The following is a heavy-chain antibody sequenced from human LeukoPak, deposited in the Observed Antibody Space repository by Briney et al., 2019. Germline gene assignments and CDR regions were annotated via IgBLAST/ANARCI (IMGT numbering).Heavy chain of an antibody. CDR3: AAYSSSSGWLDP. D-gene: IGHD6-6*01. CDR2: IQQDGSEK. Sequence: GGPLRLSCGASGFTISRFWMTWVRQAPGKGLEGVANIQQDGSEKYYVDSVKGRFTISRDNAKNLLYLQMNSLRAEDTALYYCAAYSSSSGWLDPWGQGTLVIVSS. V-gene: IGHV3-7*05. J-gene: IGHJ5*02. CDR1: GFTISRFW.